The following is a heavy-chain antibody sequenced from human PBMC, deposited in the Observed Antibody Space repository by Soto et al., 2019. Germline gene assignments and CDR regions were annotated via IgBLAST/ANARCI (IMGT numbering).Heavy chain of an antibody. J-gene: IGHJ6*02. CDR2: ISSSISYI. Sequence: GGSLRLSCAASGFTFSSYSMNWVRQAPGKGLEWVSSISSSISYIYYADSVKGRFTISRDNAKNSLYLQMNSLRAEDTAVYYCASTTGVVYYGMDVWGQGTTVTVSS. CDR1: GFTFSSYS. V-gene: IGHV3-21*01. CDR3: ASTTGVVYYGMDV. D-gene: IGHD7-27*01.